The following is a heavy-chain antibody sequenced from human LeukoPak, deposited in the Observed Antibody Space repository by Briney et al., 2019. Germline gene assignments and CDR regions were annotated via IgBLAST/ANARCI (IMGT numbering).Heavy chain of an antibody. J-gene: IGHJ6*03. Sequence: GGSLRLFCAASGFTFSASWMSWVRQAPGKGLEWVANIKQDGTEKYSADSLKGRFTVSRDNVKKLLYLEMDSLRVEDTAVYYCARVGPPYYYYYMDVWGEGTTVTVSS. CDR1: GFTFSASW. V-gene: IGHV3-7*04. CDR3: ARVGPPYYYYYMDV. CDR2: IKQDGTEK.